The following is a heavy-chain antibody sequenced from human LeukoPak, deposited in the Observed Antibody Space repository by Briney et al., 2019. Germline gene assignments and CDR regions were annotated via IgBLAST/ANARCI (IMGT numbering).Heavy chain of an antibody. J-gene: IGHJ5*02. D-gene: IGHD3-10*01. Sequence: SETLSLTCTVSGGSLSSYYWSWIRQPPGKGLEWIGYIYYSGSTNYNPSLKSRVTISVDTSKNQFSLKLSSVTAADTAVYYCARDGIREWFGESGGSWFDPWGQGTLVTVSS. CDR3: ARDGIREWFGESGGSWFDP. V-gene: IGHV4-59*01. CDR1: GGSLSSYY. CDR2: IYYSGST.